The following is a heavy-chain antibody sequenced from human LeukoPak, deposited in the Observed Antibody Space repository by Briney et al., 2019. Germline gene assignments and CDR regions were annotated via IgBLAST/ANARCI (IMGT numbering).Heavy chain of an antibody. D-gene: IGHD2-15*01. J-gene: IGHJ4*02. CDR2: ITGGADST. CDR1: GFTFRNYA. CDR3: ARAQRISCTHMLCYPLEY. Sequence: QAGGSLRLSCTGTGFTFRNYAINWVRRAPGKGLEWVSSITGGADSTYLADSVKGRFTISRDNSRNTVYLQMNSLRADDTAVYYCARAQRISCTHMLCYPLEYWGQGTLVTVSS. V-gene: IGHV3-23*01.